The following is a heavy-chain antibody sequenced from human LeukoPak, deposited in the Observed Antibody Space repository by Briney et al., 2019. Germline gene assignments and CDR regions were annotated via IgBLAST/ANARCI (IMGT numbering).Heavy chain of an antibody. CDR2: ISNNGGYT. V-gene: IGHV3-23*01. J-gene: IGHJ4*02. CDR1: GVTFSSSA. D-gene: IGHD2-15*01. Sequence: GGSLRLSCAASGVTFSSSAMSWVRQAPGKGLEWVSAISNNGGYTYYADSVQGRFTISRDNSKSTLCLQMNSLRAEDTAVYYCAKQLGYCSDGSCYFPYWGQGTLVTVSS. CDR3: AKQLGYCSDGSCYFPY.